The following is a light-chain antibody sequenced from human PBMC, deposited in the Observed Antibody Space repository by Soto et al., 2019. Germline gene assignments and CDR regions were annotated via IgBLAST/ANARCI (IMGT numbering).Light chain of an antibody. CDR3: QQRSNWPLIT. V-gene: IGKV3D-20*02. Sequence: EIVLTQSPGTLSLSPGERATLSCRSSQSVSNNHLAWYQQKAGQPPRRLIYGASSRATGTPDRFSGSGSGTDFTLTISSLEPEDFAVYYCQQRSNWPLITFGQGTRLEI. J-gene: IGKJ5*01. CDR1: QSVSNNH. CDR2: GAS.